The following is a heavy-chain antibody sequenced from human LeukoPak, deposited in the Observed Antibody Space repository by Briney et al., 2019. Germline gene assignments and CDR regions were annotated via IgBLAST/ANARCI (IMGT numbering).Heavy chain of an antibody. CDR2: IYYSGST. V-gene: IGHV4-39*01. CDR3: ARHSYYSDSSGFYYHFDY. Sequence: SETLSLTCTVSGSGASISNYYWGWIRQPPGKGLEWIGSIYYSGSTYYNPSLKSRVTISVDTSQNQFSLKLTSATAADTAVYYCARHSYYSDSSGFYYHFDYWGQGTLVTVSS. D-gene: IGHD3-22*01. J-gene: IGHJ4*02. CDR1: GSGASISNYY.